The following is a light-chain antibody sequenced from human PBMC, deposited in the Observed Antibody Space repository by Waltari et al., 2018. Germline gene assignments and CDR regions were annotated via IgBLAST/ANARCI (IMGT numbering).Light chain of an antibody. J-gene: IGKJ1*01. CDR2: KVF. CDR3: MQATQWPLT. CDR1: QSLVHSAGKTY. V-gene: IGKV2-30*02. Sequence: DVVMTQSPLSLPVTLGQPATISCRSSQSLVHSAGKTYLNWLHQRPGQSPRRLIYKVFNRDSGVPDRFSGSGSGTDFTLKISRVEAEDVGTYYCMQATQWPLTFGQGTKVEIK.